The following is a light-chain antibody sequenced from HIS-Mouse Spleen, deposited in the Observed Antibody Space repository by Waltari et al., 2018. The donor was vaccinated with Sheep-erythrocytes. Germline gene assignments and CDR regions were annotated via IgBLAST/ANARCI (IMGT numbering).Light chain of an antibody. CDR1: SSDVGGYNY. J-gene: IGLJ3*02. Sequence: QPRSVSGSPGQSVTISCTGTSSDVGGYNYVSWYQQHPGKAPKLMIYDVSKRPSGIPGRFSGSNSGNTATLPISGTQAMDEADYYCQAWDSSTWVFGGGTKLTVL. CDR2: DVS. CDR3: QAWDSSTWV. V-gene: IGLV2-11*01.